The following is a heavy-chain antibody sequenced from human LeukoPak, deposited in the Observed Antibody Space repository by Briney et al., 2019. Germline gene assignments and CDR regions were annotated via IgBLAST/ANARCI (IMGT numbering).Heavy chain of an antibody. V-gene: IGHV4-39*01. CDR3: ARRLGYCSSTSCYSNWFDP. CDR2: IYYSGST. D-gene: IGHD2-2*01. CDR1: SGSISSSSYY. J-gene: IGHJ5*02. Sequence: SETLSLNCTVSSGSISSSSYYWRWIRQPPGKGLEWIGSIYYSGSTYYNPSLKSRVTISVDTSKNQFSLKLSSVTAADTAVYYCARRLGYCSSTSCYSNWFDPWGQGTLVTVSS.